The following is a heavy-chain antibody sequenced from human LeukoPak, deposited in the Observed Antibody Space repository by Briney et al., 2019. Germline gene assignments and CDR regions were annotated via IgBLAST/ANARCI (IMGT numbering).Heavy chain of an antibody. D-gene: IGHD1-26*01. CDR3: ARDQTERIFDL. CDR2: IYYSGST. J-gene: IGHJ2*01. CDR1: GGSISSYY. V-gene: IGHV4-59*01. Sequence: SETLSLTCTVSGGSISSYYWSWIRQPPGKGLEWIGYIYYSGSTNYNPSLKSRVTISVDTSKNQFSLKLSSVTAADTAVYYCARDQTERIFDLWGRGTLVTVSS.